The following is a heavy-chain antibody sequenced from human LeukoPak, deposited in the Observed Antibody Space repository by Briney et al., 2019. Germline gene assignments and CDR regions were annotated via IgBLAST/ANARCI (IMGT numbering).Heavy chain of an antibody. Sequence: GGSLRLSCAASGFTVNGNYMSWVRQAPGRGLEWVSVINGGTSTYYSDSVKGRFTISRDNSKTPLYLQMSSLRVEDTAVYYCARERVGPFLHSRSTGGDYWGQGTLVTVSS. V-gene: IGHV3-53*01. CDR3: ARERVGPFLHSRSTGGDY. J-gene: IGHJ4*02. CDR1: GFTVNGNY. D-gene: IGHD6-13*01. CDR2: INGGTST.